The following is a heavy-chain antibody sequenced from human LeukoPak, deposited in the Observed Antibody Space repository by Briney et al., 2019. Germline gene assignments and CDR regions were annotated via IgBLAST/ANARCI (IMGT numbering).Heavy chain of an antibody. CDR3: AGLVGRYSSGLYYYYFDY. Sequence: SGTLSLTCTVSGDSINSLDLWSWVRQPPGKGLEWIGEMYLSGTTHSNPSVKSRVTISIDKSKNQFFLNLSSVTAADTAIYYCAGLVGRYSSGLYYYYFDYWGQGTLVTVSS. CDR1: GDSINSLDL. CDR2: MYLSGTT. V-gene: IGHV4-4*02. J-gene: IGHJ4*02. D-gene: IGHD3-22*01.